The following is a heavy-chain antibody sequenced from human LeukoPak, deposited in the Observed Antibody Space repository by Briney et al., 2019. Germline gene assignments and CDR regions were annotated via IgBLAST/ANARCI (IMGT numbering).Heavy chain of an antibody. V-gene: IGHV1-2*04. CDR2: INPNSGGT. CDR3: ALLIVGDTGGYFDY. D-gene: IGHD1-26*01. J-gene: IGHJ4*02. CDR1: GYTFTGYY. Sequence: ASVKVSCKASGYTFTGYYMHWVRQAPGQGLEWMGWINPNSGGTNYAQKFQGWVTMTEDTSTDTAYTELSSLRSEDTAVYYCALLIVGDTGGYFDYWGQGTLVTVSS.